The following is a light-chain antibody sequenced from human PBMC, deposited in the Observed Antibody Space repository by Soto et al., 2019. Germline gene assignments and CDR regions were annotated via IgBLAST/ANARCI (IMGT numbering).Light chain of an antibody. CDR1: QSLSSW. CDR2: DVS. Sequence: DIQMTQSPPTLSASVGDRVTITCRASQSLSSWLACYQQRPGKAPNLLLYDVSSLESGVPSRFSGSGSGTDFTLTISSLQPDEFATYYCQQYTNYPWTFGQGTKVEIK. J-gene: IGKJ1*01. CDR3: QQYTNYPWT. V-gene: IGKV1-5*01.